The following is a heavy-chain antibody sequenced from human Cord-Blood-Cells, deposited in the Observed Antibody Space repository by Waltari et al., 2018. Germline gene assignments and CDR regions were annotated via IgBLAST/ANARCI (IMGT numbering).Heavy chain of an antibody. Sequence: QVQLQQWGAGLLKPSETLSLTSAVYGGSFSGNYWSWIRLPPGKGLEWMGEINHSGNPNCVPSLKGRVTISVDTAKNQFSLTLSSGTAAHTAVYYCARATGGTFYYGMDVWGQGTTVTVSS. CDR2: INHSGNP. J-gene: IGHJ6*02. V-gene: IGHV4-34*01. CDR3: ARATGGTFYYGMDV. CDR1: GGSFSGNY. D-gene: IGHD2-8*02.